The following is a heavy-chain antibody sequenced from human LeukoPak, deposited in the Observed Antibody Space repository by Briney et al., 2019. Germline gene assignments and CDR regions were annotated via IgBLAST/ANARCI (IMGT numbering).Heavy chain of an antibody. J-gene: IGHJ4*02. CDR2: IYPGDSDT. CDR1: GYSFTSYW. D-gene: IGHD3-10*01. Sequence: GESLKISCKGSGYSFTSYWIGWVRQMPGKGPEWMGIIYPGDSDTRYSPSFQGQVTMSADKSISTAYLQWSSLKASATAVYACARLPTLRSGGVSWGRGTLVTVSS. CDR3: ARLPTLRSGGVS. V-gene: IGHV5-51*01.